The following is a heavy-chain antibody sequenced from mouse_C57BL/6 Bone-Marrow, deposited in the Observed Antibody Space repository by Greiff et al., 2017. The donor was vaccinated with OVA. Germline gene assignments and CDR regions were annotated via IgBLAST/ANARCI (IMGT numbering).Heavy chain of an antibody. CDR3: VSYYGNYAWFAY. CDR1: GFSFNTYA. CDR2: IRSKSNNYAT. Sequence: EVQLVESGGGLVQPKGSLKLSCAASGFSFNTYAMNWVRQAPGKGLEWVARIRSKSNNYATYYADSVKDRFTISRDDSESMLYLQMNNLKTEDTAMYYCVSYYGNYAWFAYWGQGTLVTVSA. V-gene: IGHV10-1*01. J-gene: IGHJ3*01. D-gene: IGHD2-1*01.